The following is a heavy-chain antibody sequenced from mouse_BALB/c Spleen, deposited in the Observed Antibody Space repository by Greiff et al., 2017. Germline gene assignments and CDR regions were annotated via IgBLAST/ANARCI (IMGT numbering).Heavy chain of an antibody. CDR1: GFDFSRYW. CDR3: ARTGRYDAMDY. Sequence: EVKLEESGGGLVQPGGSLNLSCAASGFDFSRYWMSWARQAPGKGQEWIGEINPGSSTINYTPSLKDKFIISRDNAKNTLYLQMSKVRSEDTALYYCARTGRYDAMDYWGQGTSVTVSS. J-gene: IGHJ4*01. V-gene: IGHV4-2*02. CDR2: INPGSSTI.